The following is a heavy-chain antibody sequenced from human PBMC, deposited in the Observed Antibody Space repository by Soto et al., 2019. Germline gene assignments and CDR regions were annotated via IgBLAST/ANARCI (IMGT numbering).Heavy chain of an antibody. Sequence: ASVKVSCKASGYTFTSYAIHWVRQAPGQRLEWMGWINAGNGNTKYSQKFQGRVTITRDTSASTAYMELSSLRSEDTAVYYCASSHSSWTRVLGPFDYWGQGTLVTVSS. D-gene: IGHD6-13*01. CDR3: ASSHSSWTRVLGPFDY. V-gene: IGHV1-3*01. CDR2: INAGNGNT. J-gene: IGHJ4*02. CDR1: GYTFTSYA.